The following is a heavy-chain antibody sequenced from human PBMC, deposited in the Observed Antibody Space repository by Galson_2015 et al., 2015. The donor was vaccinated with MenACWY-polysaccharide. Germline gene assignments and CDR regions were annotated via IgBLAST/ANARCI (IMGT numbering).Heavy chain of an antibody. CDR1: GFTFDDYA. J-gene: IGHJ4*02. CDR2: ISWNSGSI. V-gene: IGHV3-9*01. Sequence: SLRLSCAASGFTFDDYAMHWVRQAPGKGLEWVSGISWNSGSIGYADSVKGRFTISRDNAKNSLYLQMNSLRSEDTAVYYCARGLGLQLMYYFDYWGQGTLVTVSS. D-gene: IGHD5-18*01. CDR3: ARGLGLQLMYYFDY.